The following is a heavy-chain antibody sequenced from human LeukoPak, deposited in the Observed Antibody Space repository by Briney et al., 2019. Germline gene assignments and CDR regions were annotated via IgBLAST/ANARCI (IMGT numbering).Heavy chain of an antibody. V-gene: IGHV3-43*02. CDR2: IKADGSGT. D-gene: IGHD2/OR15-2a*01. J-gene: IGHJ6*02. CDR3: ATWAFYHNLDV. Sequence: GGALRLSCAASGFTIGPYAMYWVRQGPGRGLEWVSVIKADGSGTFYADSVRGRFTTSRDNSKNSLYLQMNSLTREDTALYYCATWAFYHNLDVWGQGTTVIVSS. CDR1: GFTIGPYA.